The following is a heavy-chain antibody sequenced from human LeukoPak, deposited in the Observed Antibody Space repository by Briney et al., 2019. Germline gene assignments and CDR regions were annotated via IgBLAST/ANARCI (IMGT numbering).Heavy chain of an antibody. J-gene: IGHJ4*02. CDR2: ISAYNGNT. Sequence: RASVKVSCKASGYTFTSYGISWVRQAPGQGLEWMGWISAYNGNTNYAQKLQGRVTMTSDTSTSTAYMELRSLRSDDTAVYYCTRGDYSNPFGYWGQGTLVTVSS. V-gene: IGHV1-18*01. CDR3: TRGDYSNPFGY. D-gene: IGHD4-11*01. CDR1: GYTFTSYG.